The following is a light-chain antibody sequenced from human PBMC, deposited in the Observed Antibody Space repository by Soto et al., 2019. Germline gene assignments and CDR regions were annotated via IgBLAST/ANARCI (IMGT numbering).Light chain of an antibody. V-gene: IGKV1-39*01. CDR3: QQHYNTPLS. Sequence: DIQMTQSPSSLSASVGDRVTITCRASHIMNDYLNWYQHKPGQVPKLVIYRTSRLQSGVPSRFSGSRSGTEFTLTISNLQPEDIAIYYCQQHYNTPLSFGGGTKVEIQ. CDR2: RTS. CDR1: HIMNDY. J-gene: IGKJ4*01.